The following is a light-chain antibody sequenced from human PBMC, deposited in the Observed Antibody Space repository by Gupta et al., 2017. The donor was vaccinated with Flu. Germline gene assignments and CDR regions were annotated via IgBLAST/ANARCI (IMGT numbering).Light chain of an antibody. V-gene: IGKV3-11*01. CDR2: DAS. J-gene: IGKJ3*01. CDR1: QSVSTY. CDR3: QQPSTWPAIT. Sequence: ELVLTQSPATLSLPPGERATLSCRASQSVSTYVAWFQQKPGQSPRLLIYDASNRASGIPARFSGSGSGTDFTLTTSSLEPEDFAVYYCQQPSTWPAITFGPGTKVEIK.